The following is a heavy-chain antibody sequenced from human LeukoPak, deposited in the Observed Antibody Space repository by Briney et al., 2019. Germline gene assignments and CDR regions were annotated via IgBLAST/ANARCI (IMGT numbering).Heavy chain of an antibody. V-gene: IGHV1-69*05. Sequence: SVKVSCKASGGTFNNYGISWVRQVPGQGLEWMGGIIPMFGTTSYAQKFQGRVTITTVESPSTAYMELRSLRSDDTAVYYCARPDYGDYVAVGYWGQGTLVTVSS. D-gene: IGHD4-17*01. J-gene: IGHJ4*02. CDR1: GGTFNNYG. CDR2: IIPMFGTT. CDR3: ARPDYGDYVAVGY.